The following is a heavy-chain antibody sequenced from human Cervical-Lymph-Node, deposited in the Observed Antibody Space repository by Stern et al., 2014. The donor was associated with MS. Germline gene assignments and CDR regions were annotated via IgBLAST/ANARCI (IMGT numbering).Heavy chain of an antibody. CDR1: GYTFTSYY. CDR2: INPSGGST. CDR3: ARDAGYCSGGSCYSNWFDP. J-gene: IGHJ5*02. D-gene: IGHD2-15*01. V-gene: IGHV1-46*01. Sequence: VQLVESGAEVKKPGASVKVSCKASGYTFTSYYMHWVRQAPGQGLEWMGIINPSGGSTSYAQKFQGRVTMTRDTSTSTVYMELSSLRSEDTAVYYCARDAGYCSGGSCYSNWFDPWGQGTLVTVSS.